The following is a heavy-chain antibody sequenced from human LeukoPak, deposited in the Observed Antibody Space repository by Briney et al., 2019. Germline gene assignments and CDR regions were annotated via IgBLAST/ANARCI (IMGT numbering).Heavy chain of an antibody. CDR2: IIPIFGTA. V-gene: IGHV1-69*13. D-gene: IGHD2-21*02. CDR3: ARATHIVVVTATLRLPVWFDL. CDR1: GGTFSSYA. J-gene: IGHJ5*02. Sequence: SVKVSCKASGGTFSSYAISWVRQAPGQGLEWMGRIIPIFGTANYAQKFQGRVTITADESTSTACMELSSLRSEDTAVYYCARATHIVVVTATLRLPVWFDLWGQGTMVTVSS.